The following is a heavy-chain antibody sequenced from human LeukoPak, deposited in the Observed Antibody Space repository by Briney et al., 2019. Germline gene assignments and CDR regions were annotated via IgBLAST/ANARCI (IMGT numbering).Heavy chain of an antibody. J-gene: IGHJ4*02. CDR2: IRYDGSNK. Sequence: GGSLRLSCAASGFTFSSYGMHWVRQAPGKGLEWVAFIRYDGSNKYYADSVKGRFTISRDNSKNTLYLQMNSLRAEDTAVYYCATKYCSSTSCYRSGFGYWGQGTLVTVSS. CDR1: GFTFSSYG. D-gene: IGHD2-2*01. CDR3: ATKYCSSTSCYRSGFGY. V-gene: IGHV3-30*02.